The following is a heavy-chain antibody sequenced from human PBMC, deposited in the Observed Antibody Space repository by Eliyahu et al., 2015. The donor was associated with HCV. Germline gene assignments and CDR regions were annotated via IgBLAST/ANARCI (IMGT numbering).Heavy chain of an antibody. V-gene: IGHV4-30-4*01. CDR2: IYYSGST. CDR3: ARFKPYYYDSSGYAPFDY. J-gene: IGHJ4*02. CDR1: GGSISSGDYY. Sequence: TVSGGSISSGDYYWSWIRQPPGKGLEWIGYIYYSGSTYYNPSLKSRVTISVDTSKNQFSLKLSSVTAADTAVYYCARFKPYYYDSSGYAPFDYWGQGTLVTVSS. D-gene: IGHD3-22*01.